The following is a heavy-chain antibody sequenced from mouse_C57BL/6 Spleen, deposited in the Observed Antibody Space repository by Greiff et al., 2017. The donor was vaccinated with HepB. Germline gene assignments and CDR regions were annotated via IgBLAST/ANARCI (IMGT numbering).Heavy chain of an antibody. CDR1: GYTFTSYW. V-gene: IGHV1-69*01. Sequence: VQLKQPGAELVMPGASVKLSCKASGYTFTSYWMHWVKQRPGQGLEWIGEIDPSDSYTNYNQKFKGKSTLTVDKSSSTAYMQLSSLTSEDSAVYYCARKSQDYAMDYWGQGTSVTVSS. CDR3: ARKSQDYAMDY. CDR2: IDPSDSYT. D-gene: IGHD3-2*02. J-gene: IGHJ4*01.